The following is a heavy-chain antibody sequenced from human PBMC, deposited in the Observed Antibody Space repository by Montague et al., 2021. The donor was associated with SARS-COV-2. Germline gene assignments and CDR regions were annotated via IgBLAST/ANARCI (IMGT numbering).Heavy chain of an antibody. CDR2: IYYSGSVTT. D-gene: IGHD2-21*01. CDR3: ARRGGGEVFARFMYWYFDV. V-gene: IGHV4-59*13. Sequence: SETLSLTCSVSGGSINNYYWCWVRQSPGKGLEWIGYIYYSGSVTTSYXPSLKSRVSTSVDTSENQFSLKLTSVTAADTAVYYCARRGGGEVFARFMYWYFDVWSRGSLVTVSS. J-gene: IGHJ2*01. CDR1: GGSINNYY.